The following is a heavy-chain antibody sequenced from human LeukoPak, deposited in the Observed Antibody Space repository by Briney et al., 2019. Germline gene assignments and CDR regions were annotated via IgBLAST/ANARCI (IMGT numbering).Heavy chain of an antibody. CDR1: GGSIGSHY. V-gene: IGHV4-59*11. J-gene: IGHJ5*02. CDR3: AGDIVVVPAAAFGPFDP. CDR2: IYYSGST. Sequence: SETLSLTCTVSGGSIGSHYWSWMRQPPGKGLEWIGYIYYSGSTNYNPSLKSRVTISVDTSKNQFSLKLSSVTAADTAVYCCAGDIVVVPAAAFGPFDPWGQGTLVTVSS. D-gene: IGHD2-2*01.